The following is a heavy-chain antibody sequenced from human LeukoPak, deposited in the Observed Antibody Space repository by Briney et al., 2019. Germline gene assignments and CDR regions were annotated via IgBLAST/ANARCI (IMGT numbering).Heavy chain of an antibody. CDR3: AKSAIYVEYFHH. CDR2: ISGNGGST. Sequence: PGGSLRLSCAASGFTFSTYAMTWVRQAPGRGLEWVSAISGNGGSTYYADSVKGRFTISRDNSKNTLYLQVDTLRADDTAVYYCAKSAIYVEYFHHWGQGTLVTVSS. CDR1: GFTFSTYA. D-gene: IGHD2-21*02. V-gene: IGHV3-23*01. J-gene: IGHJ1*01.